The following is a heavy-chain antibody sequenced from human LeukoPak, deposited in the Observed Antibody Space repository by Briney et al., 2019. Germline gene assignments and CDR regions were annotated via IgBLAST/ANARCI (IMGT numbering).Heavy chain of an antibody. D-gene: IGHD3-22*01. CDR3: ARDRYYYDSSGYYDAFDI. V-gene: IGHV1-24*01. CDR2: FDPEDGET. J-gene: IGHJ3*02. Sequence: ASVKVSFKVSGYTLTELSMHWVRQAPGKGLEWMGGFDPEDGETIYAQKFQCRVTMTEDTYTDTAYMELSSLRSEDTAVYYCARDRYYYDSSGYYDAFDIWGQGTMVTVSS. CDR1: GYTLTELS.